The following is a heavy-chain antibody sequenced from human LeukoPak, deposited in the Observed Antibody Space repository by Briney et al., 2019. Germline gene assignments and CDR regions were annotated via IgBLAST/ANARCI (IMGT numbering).Heavy chain of an antibody. CDR3: AARDSYGSGSYPIDY. D-gene: IGHD3-10*01. CDR1: GFTFSSYS. V-gene: IGHV3-21*01. CDR2: ISSRSTYI. J-gene: IGHJ4*02. Sequence: GGSLRLSCAASGFTFSSYSMNWVRQAPGKGLDWVSSISSRSTYIYYADSLKGRFTISRDNAKNSLYLQLNSLRAEDTAVYYCAARDSYGSGSYPIDYWGQGTLVTVSS.